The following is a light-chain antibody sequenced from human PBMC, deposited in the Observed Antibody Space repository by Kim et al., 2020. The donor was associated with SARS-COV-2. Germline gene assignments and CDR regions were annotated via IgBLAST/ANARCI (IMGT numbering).Light chain of an antibody. J-gene: IGKJ4*01. CDR3: QQHHTSPLT. Sequence: EIVLTQSPGTMSLSPRERATLSCRASQSIPSNYLAWYQQKPGQAPRLVISDVSSRATGIPDRFSGSGSGTDFTLSISRLEPEDFAVYYCQQHHTSPLTFGGGTKVDIK. V-gene: IGKV3-20*01. CDR1: QSIPSNY. CDR2: DVS.